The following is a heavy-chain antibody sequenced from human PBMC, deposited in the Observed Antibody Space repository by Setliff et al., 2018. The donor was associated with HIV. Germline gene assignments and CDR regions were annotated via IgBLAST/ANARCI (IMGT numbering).Heavy chain of an antibody. CDR3: AKDRNPWDSSYYMDV. J-gene: IGHJ6*03. CDR1: GFTFSTYG. V-gene: IGHV3-33*06. Sequence: GGSLRLSCAAPGFTFSTYGMYWVRQAPGKGLEWVAVIWYDGSNKYYEDSVQGRFTISRDNSKNTLYLQMNSLRAEDTAVYHCAKDRNPWDSSYYMDVWGKGTTVTVSS. CDR2: IWYDGSNK. D-gene: IGHD1-26*01.